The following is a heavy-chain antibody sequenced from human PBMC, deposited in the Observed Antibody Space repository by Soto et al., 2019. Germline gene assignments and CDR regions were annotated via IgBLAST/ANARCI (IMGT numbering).Heavy chain of an antibody. CDR3: ARTMVRGVMTLQHYYYMDV. CDR2: ISSSGSTI. D-gene: IGHD3-10*01. J-gene: IGHJ6*03. CDR1: GFTFSDYY. Sequence: GGSLRLSCAASGFTFSDYYMSWIRQAPGKGLEWVSYISSSGSTIYYADSVKGRFTISRDNAKNSLYLHMNSLRAEDTAVYYCARTMVRGVMTLQHYYYMDVWGKGTTVTVSS. V-gene: IGHV3-11*01.